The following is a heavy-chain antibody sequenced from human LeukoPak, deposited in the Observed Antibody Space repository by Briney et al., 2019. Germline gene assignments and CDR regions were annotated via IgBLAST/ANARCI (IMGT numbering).Heavy chain of an antibody. V-gene: IGHV3-66*01. J-gene: IGHJ4*02. D-gene: IGHD3-16*02. CDR1: GFSLSNYW. CDR2: IYSGGST. CDR3: ARDNAGGYYDYVWGSYRYSLDY. Sequence: GGSLRLSCAASGFSLSNYWMNWVRQAPGKGLEWVSVIYSGGSTYYADSVKGRFTISRDNSKNTLYLQMNSLRAEDTAVYYCARDNAGGYYDYVWGSYRYSLDYWGQGTLVTVSS.